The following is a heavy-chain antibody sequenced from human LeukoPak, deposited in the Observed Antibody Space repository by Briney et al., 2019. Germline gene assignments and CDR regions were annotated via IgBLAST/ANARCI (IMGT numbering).Heavy chain of an antibody. CDR3: ARGYSSSWYFYYYGMDV. CDR1: GGSSSGYY. CDR2: INHSGST. J-gene: IGHJ6*02. V-gene: IGHV4-34*01. Sequence: KASETLSLTCAVYGGSSSGYYWSWIRQPPGKGLEWIGEINHSGSTNYNPSLKSRVTISVDTSKNQFSLKLSSVTAADTAVYYCARGYSSSWYFYYYGMDVWGQGTTVTVSS. D-gene: IGHD6-13*01.